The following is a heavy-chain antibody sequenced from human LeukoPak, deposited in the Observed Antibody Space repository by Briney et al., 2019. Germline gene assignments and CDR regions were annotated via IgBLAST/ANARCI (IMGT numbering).Heavy chain of an antibody. CDR3: AKGGATVIDY. J-gene: IGHJ4*02. Sequence: GGSLRLSCAASGFTFSNYWMHWVRQAPGKGLVWVSRINSDGSSTTSADSVKGRFTISRDNAKNTLYLQMNSLRVEDTAVYYCAKGGATVIDYWGQGTLVTVSS. CDR1: GFTFSNYW. D-gene: IGHD4-17*01. V-gene: IGHV3-74*01. CDR2: INSDGSST.